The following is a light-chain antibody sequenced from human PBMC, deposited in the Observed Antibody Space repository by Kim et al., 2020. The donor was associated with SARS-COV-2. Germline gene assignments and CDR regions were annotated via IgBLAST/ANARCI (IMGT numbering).Light chain of an antibody. Sequence: LSTGEGATLTCRARQSIGGQLGWYQQKSGQAPRLLIFDTSNRAAGIPARFSGSGSETDFTLTISSLEPEDFAVYYCQQRSDWPLTFGGGTKVDIK. CDR3: QQRSDWPLT. J-gene: IGKJ4*01. V-gene: IGKV3-11*01. CDR1: QSIGGQ. CDR2: DTS.